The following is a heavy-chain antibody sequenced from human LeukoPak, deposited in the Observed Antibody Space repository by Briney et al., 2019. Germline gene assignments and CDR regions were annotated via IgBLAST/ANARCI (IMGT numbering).Heavy chain of an antibody. CDR2: IYSGGST. CDR1: GFTVSSNY. V-gene: IGHV3-53*05. D-gene: IGHD1-26*01. Sequence: PGGSLRLSCAASGFTVSSNYMSWVRQAPGKGLEWVSVIYSGGSTYYADSVKGRFTISRDNSKNTLYLQMNSLRAEDTAVYYCARSRAPPLKSGSYYYYYYGMDVWGQGTTVTVSS. J-gene: IGHJ6*02. CDR3: ARSRAPPLKSGSYYYYYYGMDV.